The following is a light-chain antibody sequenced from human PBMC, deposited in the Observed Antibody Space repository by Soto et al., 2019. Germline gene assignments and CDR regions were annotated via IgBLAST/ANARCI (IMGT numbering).Light chain of an antibody. J-gene: IGKJ2*01. V-gene: IGKV2-30*01. Sequence: DAVMTQSPLFLSVTLGQSASIFCGSRQSLLYKDYNTYLPWFHQRPGQSPRRLIYRVSIRDSGVPDRFSGSGAGTDFKLEISRVEAEDVGVYFCMQGTHWPYNFGQGTRREI. CDR3: MQGTHWPYN. CDR2: RVS. CDR1: QSLLYKDYNTY.